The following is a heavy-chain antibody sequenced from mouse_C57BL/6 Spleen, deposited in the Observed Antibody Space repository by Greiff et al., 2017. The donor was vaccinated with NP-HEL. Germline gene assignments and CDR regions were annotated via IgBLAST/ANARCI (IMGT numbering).Heavy chain of an antibody. CDR2: IYPGSGST. V-gene: IGHV1-55*01. Sequence: QVQLQQPGAELVTPGASVKMSCQASGYTFTRYWITWVTQRPGQGLEWIGDIYPGSGSTTYNEKFKSKAPLTVAPSSSTAYMQRRGRTSEDSAVYYSARDSSGSGAYWGQGTLVTVSA. J-gene: IGHJ3*01. CDR1: GYTFTRYW. D-gene: IGHD3-2*02. CDR3: ARDSSGSGAY.